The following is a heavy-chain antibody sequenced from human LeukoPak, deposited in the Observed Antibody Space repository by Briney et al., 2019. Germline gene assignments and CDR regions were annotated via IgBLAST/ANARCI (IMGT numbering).Heavy chain of an antibody. D-gene: IGHD2-2*03. J-gene: IGHJ4*02. CDR3: ARDQTGQAWIY. V-gene: IGHV4-34*01. Sequence: SETLSLTCAVYGGSFSGYYWSWIRQPPGKGLEWIGEINHSGSTKYNPSLKSRVTISVDTSKIQFSLKLSSVTAEDTAMYYCARDQTGQAWIYWGQGTLVTVSS. CDR1: GGSFSGYY. CDR2: INHSGST.